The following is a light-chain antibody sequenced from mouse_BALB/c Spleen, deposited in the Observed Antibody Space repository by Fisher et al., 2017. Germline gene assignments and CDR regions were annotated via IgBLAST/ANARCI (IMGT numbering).Light chain of an antibody. V-gene: IGKV4-68*01. Sequence: IVITQSPALMSASPGEKVTMTCSASSSVSYMYWYQQKPRSSPKPWIYLTSNLVSGVPARFSGSRSGTSYSLTISSMEAEDAATYYCQQYSGYPSNTFGGGTKLEIK. J-gene: IGKJ2*01. CDR1: SSVSY. CDR3: QQYSGYPSNT. CDR2: LTS.